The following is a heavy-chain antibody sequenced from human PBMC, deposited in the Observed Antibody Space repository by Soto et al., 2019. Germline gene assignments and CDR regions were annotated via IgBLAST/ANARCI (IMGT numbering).Heavy chain of an antibody. V-gene: IGHV4-30-4*01. D-gene: IGHD3-3*01. CDR1: GGSISSGDYY. CDR3: ARRPIHYDFWSGFTYSYGMDV. J-gene: IGHJ6*02. Sequence: QVQLQESGPGLVKPSQTLSLTCTVSGGSISSGDYYWSWIRQPPGEGLEWIGYIYYSGSTYYNPSLKSRVTISVDTSKNQFSLKLSSVTAADTAVYYSARRPIHYDFWSGFTYSYGMDVWGQGTTVTVSS. CDR2: IYYSGST.